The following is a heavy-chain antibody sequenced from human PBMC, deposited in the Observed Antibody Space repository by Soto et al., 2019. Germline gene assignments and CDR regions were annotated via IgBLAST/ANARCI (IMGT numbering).Heavy chain of an antibody. V-gene: IGHV3-30-3*01. D-gene: IGHD1-26*01. CDR2: ISYDGSNK. CDR3: ARGEIAGYYYYGMDV. J-gene: IGHJ6*02. CDR1: GFTFSSYA. Sequence: GGSLRLSCAASGFTFSSYAMHWVRQAPGKGLEWVAVISYDGSNKYYADSVKGRFTISRDNSKNTLYLQMNSLRAEDTAVYYCARGEIAGYYYYGMDVWGQGTTVTVSS.